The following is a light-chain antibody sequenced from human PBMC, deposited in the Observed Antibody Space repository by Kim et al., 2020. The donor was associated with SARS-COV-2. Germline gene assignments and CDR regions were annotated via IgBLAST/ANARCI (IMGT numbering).Light chain of an antibody. Sequence: GQKVTISCSGSSSNIGNNFVSWYQQFPGTTPNLLIYDTNKRPSGIPDRFSGSKSGTSATLDITGLHTGDEADYYCATWHSSLSAVVFGGGTQLTVL. CDR3: ATWHSSLSAVV. J-gene: IGLJ2*01. CDR2: DTN. V-gene: IGLV1-51*01. CDR1: SSNIGNNF.